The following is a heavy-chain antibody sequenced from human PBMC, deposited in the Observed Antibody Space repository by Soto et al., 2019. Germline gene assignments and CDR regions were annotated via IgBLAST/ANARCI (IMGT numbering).Heavy chain of an antibody. CDR1: GYTFTSYG. D-gene: IGHD3-22*01. Sequence: QVQLVQSGAEVKKPGASVKVSCKASGYTFTSYGISWVRQAPGQGLEWMGWISAYNGNTNYAQKLQGRVTMTTDTSTSKAYMELRSLRSDDTAVYYCARLYYYDSSGYPEDYWGQGTLVTVSS. J-gene: IGHJ4*02. CDR2: ISAYNGNT. CDR3: ARLYYYDSSGYPEDY. V-gene: IGHV1-18*01.